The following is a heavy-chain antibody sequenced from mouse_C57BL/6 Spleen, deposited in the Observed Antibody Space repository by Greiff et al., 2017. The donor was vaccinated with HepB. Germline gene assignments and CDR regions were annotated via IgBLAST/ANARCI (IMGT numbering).Heavy chain of an antibody. J-gene: IGHJ4*01. CDR3: AREGVYATDY. CDR1: GYAFSSSW. CDR2: IYPGDGDT. V-gene: IGHV1-82*01. Sequence: QVQLQQSGPELVKPGASVKISCKASGYAFSSSWMNWVKQRPGKGLEWIGRIYPGDGDTNYNGKFKGKATLTADKSSSTAYMQLSSLTSEDSAVYFCAREGVYATDYWGQGTSVTVSS.